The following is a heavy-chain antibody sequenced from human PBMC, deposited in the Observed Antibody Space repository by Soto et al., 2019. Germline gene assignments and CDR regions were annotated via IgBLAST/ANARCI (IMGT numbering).Heavy chain of an antibody. CDR2: INGRGGVT. Sequence: PGGSLRLSCAVSGFTFNSHAMSWVRQAPGKGLEWVSAINGRGGVTLYAESVKGRFTISRDNSKNTLYLQINSLKSNDTAVYYCARAVGRDGSSWYRGGYDSWGQGTQVTVSS. J-gene: IGHJ4*02. CDR1: GFTFNSHA. V-gene: IGHV3-23*01. CDR3: ARAVGRDGSSWYRGGYDS. D-gene: IGHD1-26*01.